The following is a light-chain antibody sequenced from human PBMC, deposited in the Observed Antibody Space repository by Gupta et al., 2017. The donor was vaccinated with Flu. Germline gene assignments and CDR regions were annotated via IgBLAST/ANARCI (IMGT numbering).Light chain of an antibody. J-gene: IGKJ4*01. Sequence: DIQMTNSPSTLSASKGDRVTITCRASQSISSWLAWYQQKPGKAPKLLINKASTLESGVPSRFSGSGSGTEFTLTISSLQSDDFATYYCQQFDGYPITFGGGTKVEIK. CDR3: QQFDGYPIT. CDR2: KAS. CDR1: QSISSW. V-gene: IGKV1-5*03.